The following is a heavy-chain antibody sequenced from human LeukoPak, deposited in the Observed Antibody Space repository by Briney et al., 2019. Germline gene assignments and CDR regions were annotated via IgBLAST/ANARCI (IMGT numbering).Heavy chain of an antibody. CDR2: IIPIFGTA. V-gene: IGHV1-69*13. CDR3: ARDSSYFDWLPYY. J-gene: IGHJ4*02. D-gene: IGHD3-9*01. Sequence: ASVKVSCKASGGTFSSYAISWVRQAPGQGLEWMGGIIPIFGTANYAQKFQGRVTITADESTSTAYMELSSLRSEDTAVYYCARDSSYFDWLPYYWGQGTLVTVSS. CDR1: GGTFSSYA.